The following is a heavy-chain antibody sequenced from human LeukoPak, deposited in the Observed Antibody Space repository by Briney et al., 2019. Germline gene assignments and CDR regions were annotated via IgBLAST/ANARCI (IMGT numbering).Heavy chain of an antibody. CDR1: GGSISGSS. V-gene: IGHV4-4*07. J-gene: IGHJ4*02. D-gene: IGHD2-15*01. CDR2: IYSGGTT. Sequence: SETLSLTCPVAGGSISGSSWSWIRQPAGKGLEWIGRIYSGGTTNYNPSLESRVIMSVDTSNNRFSLKLSSVTAADTAIYYCARGYCSGGSCYYFDYWGQGTLVIVSS. CDR3: ARGYCSGGSCYYFDY.